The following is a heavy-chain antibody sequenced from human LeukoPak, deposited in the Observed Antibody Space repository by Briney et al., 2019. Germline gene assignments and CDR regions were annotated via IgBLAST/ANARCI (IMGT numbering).Heavy chain of an antibody. CDR2: IRYDGSNK. V-gene: IGHV3-30*02. D-gene: IGHD3-22*01. J-gene: IGHJ4*02. CDR1: GFTFSSYG. CDR3: ARGEWGYYDSSGYYYLGDY. Sequence: GGSLRLSCAASGFTFSSYGMHWVRQAPGKGLEWVAFIRYDGSNKYYADSVKGRFTISRDNSKNTLYLQMNSLRAEDTAVYYCARGEWGYYDSSGYYYLGDYWGQGTLVTVSS.